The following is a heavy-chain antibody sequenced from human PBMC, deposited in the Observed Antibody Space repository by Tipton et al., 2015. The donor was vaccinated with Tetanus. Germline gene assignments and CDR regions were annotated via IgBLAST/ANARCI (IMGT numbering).Heavy chain of an antibody. CDR1: GGSVNSGTYY. CDR2: IYFEGST. D-gene: IGHD4-17*01. J-gene: IGHJ5*02. CDR3: ARHLYGYWFDP. V-gene: IGHV4-39*01. Sequence: GLVKPSETLSLTCSVSGGSVNSGTYYWGWIRQTPGKGLEWIASIYFEGSTYYSPSLKSRVTIAVDTAQNLFSLRLSSVTAADTAVYYCARHLYGYWFDPWGQGALVTVSS.